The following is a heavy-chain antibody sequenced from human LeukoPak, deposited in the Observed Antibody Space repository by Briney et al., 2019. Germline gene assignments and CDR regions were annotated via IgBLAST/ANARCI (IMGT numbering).Heavy chain of an antibody. V-gene: IGHV4-39*07. CDR2: IYYSGST. Sequence: SETLSLTCTVSGGSISSSSYYWGWIRQPPGKGLEWIGSIYYSGSTYYSPSLKSRVTISVDTSKNQFSLKLSSVTAADTAVYYCARDLGNFDYWGQGTLVTVSS. CDR3: ARDLGNFDY. CDR1: GGSISSSSYY. J-gene: IGHJ4*02.